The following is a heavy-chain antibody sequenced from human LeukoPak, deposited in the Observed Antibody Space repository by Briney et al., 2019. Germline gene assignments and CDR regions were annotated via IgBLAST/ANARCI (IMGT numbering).Heavy chain of an antibody. CDR2: LCCDDHT. Sequence: SGPTLVKPTQTLTLTCTFSGFSLSTNELAVGWIRQPPGKALEWLALLCCDDHTRYSPSLTSRLTITKDTYKNQVVLTMTNMDPVDTATYYCSHSAYCGYQGGNFFDYWGQGTLVSVSS. J-gene: IGHJ4*02. D-gene: IGHD2-21*01. CDR3: SHSAYCGYQGGNFFDY. CDR1: GFSLSTNELA. V-gene: IGHV2-5*02.